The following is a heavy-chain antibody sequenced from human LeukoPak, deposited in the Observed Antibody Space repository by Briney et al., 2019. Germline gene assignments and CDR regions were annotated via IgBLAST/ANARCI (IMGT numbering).Heavy chain of an antibody. J-gene: IGHJ4*02. D-gene: IGHD4-17*01. CDR2: IYYSGST. CDR1: GGSISSSSYY. Sequence: SETLSLTCTVSGGSISSSSYYWGWIRQPPGKGLEWIGSIYYSGSTYYNPSLKSRVTISVDTSKNQFSLKLSSVTAADTAVYYCARDPARVYTVTPTSNDYWGQGTLVTVSS. V-gene: IGHV4-39*07. CDR3: ARDPARVYTVTPTSNDY.